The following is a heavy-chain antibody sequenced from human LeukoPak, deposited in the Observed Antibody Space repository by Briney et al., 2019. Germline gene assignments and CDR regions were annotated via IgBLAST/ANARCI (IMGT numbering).Heavy chain of an antibody. CDR2: IYGSSRT. Sequence: GGSLRLSCAGSGFIVSSNYMSWVRQAAGKGLEWVSVIYGSSRTYYADSVKGRFTISRDNSKNTVYLQMDSLRAEDTAVYYCARDRVFGGHFDYWGQGTLVTVSS. D-gene: IGHD4-23*01. CDR1: GFIVSSNY. J-gene: IGHJ4*02. V-gene: IGHV3-66*01. CDR3: ARDRVFGGHFDY.